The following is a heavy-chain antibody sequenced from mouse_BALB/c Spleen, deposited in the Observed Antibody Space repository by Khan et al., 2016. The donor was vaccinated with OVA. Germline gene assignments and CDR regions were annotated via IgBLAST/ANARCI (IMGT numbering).Heavy chain of an antibody. V-gene: IGHV1S132*01. CDR3: ARGYFGNYEFAY. Sequence: QVRLQQSGAELVKPGASVKLSCKTSDYTFTSYWIQWVKQRPGQGLGWIGQIFPGTGTTYYNENFKGKATLTVDTSSSTAYMQLSSLTSEDSAVYFGARGYFGNYEFAYWGQGTLVTVSP. CDR1: DYTFTSYW. CDR2: IFPGTGTT. J-gene: IGHJ3*01. D-gene: IGHD2-1*01.